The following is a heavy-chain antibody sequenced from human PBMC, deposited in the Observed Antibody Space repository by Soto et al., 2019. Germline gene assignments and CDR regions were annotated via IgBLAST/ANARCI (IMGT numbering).Heavy chain of an antibody. CDR2: IKSKTDGGTT. Sequence: EVQLVESGGGLVKPGGSLRLSCAASGFTFSNAWMSWVRQAPGKGLEWVGRIKSKTDGGTTDYAAPVKGRFTISRDDSNNTLYLQMNSLKTEDTAVYYCTTDPHGDYVLYYWGQGTLVTVSS. D-gene: IGHD4-17*01. CDR3: TTDPHGDYVLYY. V-gene: IGHV3-15*01. CDR1: GFTFSNAW. J-gene: IGHJ4*02.